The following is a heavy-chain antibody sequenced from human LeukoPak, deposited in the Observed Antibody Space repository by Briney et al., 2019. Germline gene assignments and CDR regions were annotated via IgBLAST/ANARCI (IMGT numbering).Heavy chain of an antibody. CDR2: IYPGDSDT. J-gene: IGHJ5*01. V-gene: IGHV5-51*01. Sequence: GESLKISCKGSGYTFSDYWIGWVRQMPGKGLEWMGIIYPGDSDTRYSPSCQGQVTISADKSISTAYLQWSSLKASDTALYYCARREYSSSRWFESWGQGTLVTVSS. CDR3: ARREYSSSRWFES. CDR1: GYTFSDYW. D-gene: IGHD3-22*01.